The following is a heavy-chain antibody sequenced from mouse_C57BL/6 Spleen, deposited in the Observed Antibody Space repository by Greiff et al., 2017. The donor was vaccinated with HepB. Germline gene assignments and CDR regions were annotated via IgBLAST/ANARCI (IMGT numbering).Heavy chain of an antibody. Sequence: QVTLKESGPGILQSSQTLSLTCSFSGFSLSTSGMGVSWIRQPSGKGLEWLAHIYWDDDKRYNPSLKSRLTISKDTSRNQVFLKITSVDTADTATYYCARRRRVNYYYGSSFYFDYWGQGTTLTVSS. CDR3: ARRRRVNYYYGSSFYFDY. CDR1: GFSLSTSGMG. D-gene: IGHD1-1*01. J-gene: IGHJ2*01. V-gene: IGHV8-12*01. CDR2: IYWDDDK.